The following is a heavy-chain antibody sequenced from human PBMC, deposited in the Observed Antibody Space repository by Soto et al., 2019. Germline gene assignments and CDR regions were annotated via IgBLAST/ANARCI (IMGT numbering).Heavy chain of an antibody. V-gene: IGHV3-30*18. CDR3: AKAPSQDYAFDI. CDR1: GFTFSSYG. Sequence: ESGGGVVQPGRSLRLSCAASGFTFSSYGMHWVRQAPGKGLEWVAVISYDGSNKYYADSVKGRFTISRDNSKNTLYLQMNSLRGEDTAVYYCAKAPSQDYAFDIWGQGTMVTVSS. CDR2: ISYDGSNK. D-gene: IGHD2-15*01. J-gene: IGHJ3*02.